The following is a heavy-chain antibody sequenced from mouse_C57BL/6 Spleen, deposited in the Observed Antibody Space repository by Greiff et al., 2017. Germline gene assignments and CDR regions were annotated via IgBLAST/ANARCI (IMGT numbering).Heavy chain of an antibody. Sequence: EVQLQESGPGMVKPSQSLSLTCTVTGYSITSGYDWHWIRHFPGNKLEWMGYISYSGSTNYNPSLKSRISITHDTSKNHFFLKLNSVTTEDTATYYCARSYYGRGYAMDYWGQGTSVTVSS. CDR2: ISYSGST. J-gene: IGHJ4*01. V-gene: IGHV3-1*01. CDR3: ARSYYGRGYAMDY. CDR1: GYSITSGYD. D-gene: IGHD1-1*01.